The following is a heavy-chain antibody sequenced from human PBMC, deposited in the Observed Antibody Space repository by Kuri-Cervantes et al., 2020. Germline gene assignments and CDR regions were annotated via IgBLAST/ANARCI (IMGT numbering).Heavy chain of an antibody. CDR1: GFTVSSNY. CDR2: IYSGGSS. Sequence: GESLKISCAASGFTVSSNYMSWVRQAPGKGLEWVSVIYSGGSSYYADSVKGRFTISRDNVKNSLYLQMDSLRVEDTAVYFCARDGYIDAVDVRGQGTTVTVSS. J-gene: IGHJ6*02. V-gene: IGHV3-53*01. CDR3: ARDGYIDAVDV. D-gene: IGHD6-13*01.